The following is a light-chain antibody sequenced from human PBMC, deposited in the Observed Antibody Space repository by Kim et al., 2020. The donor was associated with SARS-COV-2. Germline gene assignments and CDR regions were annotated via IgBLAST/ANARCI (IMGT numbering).Light chain of an antibody. CDR1: SGSIATNY. CDR2: EDN. V-gene: IGLV6-57*03. Sequence: NFMLTQPHSLSESPGKTVTISCTRSSGSIATNYVQWYQRRPGSAPTTVIYEDNQRPSGVPDRFSGSIDSSSNSASLTISGLKTEDEADYYCQSYDRSSLWVFGGGTKVTV. J-gene: IGLJ3*02. CDR3: QSYDRSSLWV.